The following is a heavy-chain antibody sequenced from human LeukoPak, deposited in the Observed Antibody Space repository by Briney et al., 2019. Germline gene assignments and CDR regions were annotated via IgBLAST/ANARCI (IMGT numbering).Heavy chain of an antibody. CDR2: ISGSGGST. J-gene: IGHJ4*02. Sequence: GGSLRLSCAASGFTFSSYSMNWVRQAPGKGLEWVSAISGSGGSTYYADSVKGRFTISRDNSKNTLYLQMNSLRAEDTAVYYCAKDLAMVLDYWGQGTLVTVSS. CDR3: AKDLAMVLDY. D-gene: IGHD3-10*01. CDR1: GFTFSSYS. V-gene: IGHV3-23*01.